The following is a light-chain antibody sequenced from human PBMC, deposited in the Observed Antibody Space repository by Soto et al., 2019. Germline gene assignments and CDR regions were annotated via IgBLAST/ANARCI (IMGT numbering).Light chain of an antibody. Sequence: EIVLTQSPGTLALSPGERATLSCRASQSVNNNYLTWYQQKRGQAPRLLIHGASSRATGIPDRFSGSGSGTDFPLPISRLEPEDFAVYYCQQYGSSPFTFGPGTRVGIK. CDR3: QQYGSSPFT. CDR2: GAS. CDR1: QSVNNNY. V-gene: IGKV3-20*01. J-gene: IGKJ3*01.